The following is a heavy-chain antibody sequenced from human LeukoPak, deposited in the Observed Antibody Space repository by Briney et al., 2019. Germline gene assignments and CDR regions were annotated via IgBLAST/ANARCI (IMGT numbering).Heavy chain of an antibody. CDR1: GGSISSGGYY. D-gene: IGHD2/OR15-2a*01. V-gene: IGHV4-31*03. CDR3: ARLALQDYFYDY. Sequence: SQTLSLTCTVSGGSISSGGYYWSWIRQHPGKGLEWIGYVYYSGSTYYNPSLKSRVTISVDTSKHQFSLKLSSVTAADTAVYYCARLALQDYFYDYWGQGTLVTVSS. CDR2: VYYSGST. J-gene: IGHJ4*02.